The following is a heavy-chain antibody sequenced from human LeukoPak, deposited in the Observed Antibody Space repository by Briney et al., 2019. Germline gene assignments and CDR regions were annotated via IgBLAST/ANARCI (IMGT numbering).Heavy chain of an antibody. CDR1: GGSISSYY. Sequence: SETLSLTCTVSGGSISSYYWSWIRQPAGKGLEWIGRIYSTGSTNYNPSLKSRVTMSVDTSKNQFSLTLRSVTAADTAVYYCARQIASAGTAGFDFWGQGALVTVSS. V-gene: IGHV4-4*07. J-gene: IGHJ4*02. CDR3: ARQIASAGTAGFDF. CDR2: IYSTGST. D-gene: IGHD6-13*01.